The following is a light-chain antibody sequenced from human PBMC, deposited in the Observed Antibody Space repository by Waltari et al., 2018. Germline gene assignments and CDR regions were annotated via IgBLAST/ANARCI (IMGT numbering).Light chain of an antibody. Sequence: SYKLAQSPSASVSPGQNARITCSGDQLGDKYAFWYQQRPGQSPVLVIYQDTKRPSGIPERFSGSNSGNTATLTISGTQAMEEADYYCQAWDSNTAVFGGGTKLTVL. V-gene: IGLV3-1*01. CDR3: QAWDSNTAV. CDR2: QDT. CDR1: QLGDKY. J-gene: IGLJ2*01.